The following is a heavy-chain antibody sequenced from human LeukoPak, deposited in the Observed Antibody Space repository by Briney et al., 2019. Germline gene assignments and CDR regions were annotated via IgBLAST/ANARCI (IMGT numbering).Heavy chain of an antibody. J-gene: IGHJ4*02. CDR2: IRSKAYGGTT. Sequence: GGSLRLSCTASGFTFGDYAMSWVRQAPGKGLEWVGFIRSKAYGGTTEYAASVKGRFTISRDDSKSIAYLQMNSLKTEDTAVYYCTRLADCGDYVYFDYWGQGTLVTVSS. CDR3: TRLADCGDYVYFDY. D-gene: IGHD4-17*01. CDR1: GFTFGDYA. V-gene: IGHV3-49*04.